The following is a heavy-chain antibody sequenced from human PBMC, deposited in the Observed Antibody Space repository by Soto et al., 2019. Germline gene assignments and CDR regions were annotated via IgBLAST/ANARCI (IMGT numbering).Heavy chain of an antibody. J-gene: IGHJ6*03. CDR1: GGSISSSSYY. Sequence: SETLSLTCTVSGGSISSSSYYWGWIRQPPGKGLEWIGSIYYSGSTNYNPSLKSRVNISVDTSKNQFSLKLSSVTAADTAVYYCARQVSSSSWYPTGYYYYMDVWGKGTTVTVSS. CDR2: IYYSGST. V-gene: IGHV4-39*01. D-gene: IGHD6-13*01. CDR3: ARQVSSSSWYPTGYYYYMDV.